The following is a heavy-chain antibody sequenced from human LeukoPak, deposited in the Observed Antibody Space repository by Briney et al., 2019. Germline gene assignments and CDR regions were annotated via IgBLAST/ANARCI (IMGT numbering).Heavy chain of an antibody. Sequence: GRSLRLSCAASGFTFSIYAMHWVRQAPGKGLEWVSFISYDGTDKYYADFVKGRFTISRDNSKNTLYLQMNGLRAEDTAVYYCARAPKLMAYFDYWGQGTLVTVSS. CDR3: ARAPKLMAYFDY. CDR1: GFTFSIYA. D-gene: IGHD2-8*01. J-gene: IGHJ4*02. V-gene: IGHV3-30*01. CDR2: ISYDGTDK.